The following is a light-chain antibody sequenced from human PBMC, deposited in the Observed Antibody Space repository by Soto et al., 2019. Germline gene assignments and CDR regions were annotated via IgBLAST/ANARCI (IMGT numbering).Light chain of an antibody. CDR2: WAS. CDR1: QSVLYSSNNKNY. J-gene: IGKJ2*01. CDR3: HQYYRPPYT. Sequence: DIVMTQSPDSLAVSLGERATINCKSSQSVLYSSNNKNYLAWYQQKPGQPPKLLIYWASTRESGVPDRFSGSGSGTDFTLTISSLQAEDVAVYYCHQYYRPPYTFGQGTKLEIK. V-gene: IGKV4-1*01.